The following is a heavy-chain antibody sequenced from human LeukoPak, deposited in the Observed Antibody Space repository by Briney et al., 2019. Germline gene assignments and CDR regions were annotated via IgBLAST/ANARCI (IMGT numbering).Heavy chain of an antibody. Sequence: SQTLSLTCAISGDSVSSNTGGWNWIRQSPSRGLEWLGRTYYRSKWYYDYAVSVKSRITINPDTSKNQFSLQLNSVTPEDTAVYYCARGGLVASIRGYFDYWGQGTLVTVSP. CDR3: ARGGLVASIRGYFDY. D-gene: IGHD5-12*01. V-gene: IGHV6-1*01. CDR1: GDSVSSNTGG. CDR2: TYYRSKWYY. J-gene: IGHJ4*02.